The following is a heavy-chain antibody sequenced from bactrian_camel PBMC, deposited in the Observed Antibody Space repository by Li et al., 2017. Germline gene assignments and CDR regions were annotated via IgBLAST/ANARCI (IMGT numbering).Heavy chain of an antibody. CDR1: GFTLSSYR. Sequence: HVQLVESGGGLVQPGGSLRLSCAASGFTLSSYRTDWVRQAPGKGLEWVSTITSGGTSGGATTYYADSVKGRFTMSRDNAKNTVYLQMKSLKSEDTAVYYCATDPEASMGWAPNGKPNGMDYWGKGTQVTVS. CDR2: ITSGGTSGGATT. V-gene: IGHV3S1*01. J-gene: IGHJ7*01. D-gene: IGHD5*01.